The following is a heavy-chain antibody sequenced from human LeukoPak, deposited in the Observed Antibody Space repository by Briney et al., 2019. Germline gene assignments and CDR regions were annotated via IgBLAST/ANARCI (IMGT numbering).Heavy chain of an antibody. CDR1: GYTFTGYY. Sequence: ASVKVSCKASGYTFTGYYMHWVRQAPGQGLEWMGWINPNSGGTNYAQKFQGRVTMTRDTSISTAYMELSRLRSDDTAVYYCARSNLPLKIVVVTGTFWYFDYWGPGTLVTVSS. CDR2: INPNSGGT. D-gene: IGHD2-21*02. J-gene: IGHJ4*02. CDR3: ARSNLPLKIVVVTGTFWYFDY. V-gene: IGHV1-2*02.